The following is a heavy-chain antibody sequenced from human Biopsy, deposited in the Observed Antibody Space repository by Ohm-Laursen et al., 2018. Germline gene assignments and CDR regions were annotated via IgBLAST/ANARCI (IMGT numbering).Heavy chain of an antibody. Sequence: GSLRLSCAASGFIFSRNDMSWVRRAPEKGLEWVSGISGSGASTYYADSVKGRFTISRDNSKNTLFLQMDSLRADDTAVYYCVKAYSAIYWFDPWGQGTLVTVSS. CDR3: VKAYSAIYWFDP. J-gene: IGHJ5*02. V-gene: IGHV3-23*01. D-gene: IGHD2-21*01. CDR1: GFIFSRND. CDR2: ISGSGAST.